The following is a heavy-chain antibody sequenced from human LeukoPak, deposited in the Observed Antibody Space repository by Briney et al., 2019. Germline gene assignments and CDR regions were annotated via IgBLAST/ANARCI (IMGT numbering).Heavy chain of an antibody. CDR1: GDSISSRGYY. CDR2: VFYSGST. V-gene: IGHV4-39*02. CDR3: ATSTSGFYLHEYFRH. Sequence: ASETLSLTCSVSGDSISSRGYYWGWLRQPPGGGLEWIGTVFYSGSTYLSPSLKSRVSISVDTSKNHFSLMMTSVTAADTAMYYCATSTSGFYLHEYFRHWGQGTLVTVSS. J-gene: IGHJ1*01. D-gene: IGHD5-12*01.